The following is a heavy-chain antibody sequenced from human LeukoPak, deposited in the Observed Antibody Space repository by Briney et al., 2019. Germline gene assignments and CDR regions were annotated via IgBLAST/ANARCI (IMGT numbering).Heavy chain of an antibody. V-gene: IGHV4-4*09. J-gene: IGHJ6*03. CDR2: IYTSGST. CDR1: GGSFSSYY. D-gene: IGHD4-17*01. Sequence: PSETLSLTCAVYGGSFSSYYWSWIRQPPGKGLEWIGYIYTSGSTNYNPSLKSRVTISVDTSKNQFSLKLSSVTAADTAVYYCARHYGDPYYYYMDVWGKGTTVTVSS. CDR3: ARHYGDPYYYYMDV.